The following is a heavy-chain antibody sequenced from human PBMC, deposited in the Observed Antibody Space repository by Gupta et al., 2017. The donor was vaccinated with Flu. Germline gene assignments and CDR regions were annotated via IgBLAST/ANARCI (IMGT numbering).Heavy chain of an antibody. V-gene: IGHV3-23*01. J-gene: IGHJ6*02. Sequence: AMIWVRRAPGKGLEWVSGLSASGGRTYYADSVKGRFTISRDTSTNTLYLQMDSLRAEDTAVYYCAKNRVAGAISYYYGLDVWGQGTTVAVSS. D-gene: IGHD1-26*01. CDR3: AKNRVAGAISYYYGLDV. CDR1: A. CDR2: LSASGGRT.